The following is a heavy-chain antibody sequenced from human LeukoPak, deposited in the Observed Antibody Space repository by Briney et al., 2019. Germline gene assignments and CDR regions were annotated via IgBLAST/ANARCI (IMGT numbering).Heavy chain of an antibody. CDR1: GFTFVNYA. V-gene: IGHV3-23*01. Sequence: GGSLRLSCAASGFTFVNYAMSWVRQAPGKGLEWVSAISGSGGSTYYADSVKGRFTISRDNSKNTLYLQMNSLRAEDTAVYYCARDDILTGYYPWGQGTLVTVSS. CDR3: ARDDILTGYYP. D-gene: IGHD3-9*01. J-gene: IGHJ5*02. CDR2: ISGSGGST.